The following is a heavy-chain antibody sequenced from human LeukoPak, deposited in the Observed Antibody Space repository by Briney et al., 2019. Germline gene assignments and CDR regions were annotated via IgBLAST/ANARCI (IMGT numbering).Heavy chain of an antibody. Sequence: SETLSLTCAVYGGSFSGYYWSWTRQPPGKGLEWIGTIYYSGSTYYNPSLKSRVTISVDTSKNQFSLKLSSVTAADTAVYYCAKIYYFYYYYMDVWGKGTTVTISS. J-gene: IGHJ6*03. D-gene: IGHD2/OR15-2a*01. V-gene: IGHV4-34*01. CDR2: IYYSGST. CDR3: AKIYYFYYYYMDV. CDR1: GGSFSGYY.